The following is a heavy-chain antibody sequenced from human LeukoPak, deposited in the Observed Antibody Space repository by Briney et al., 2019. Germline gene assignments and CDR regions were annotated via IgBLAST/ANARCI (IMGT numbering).Heavy chain of an antibody. CDR2: ISYDGSNK. V-gene: IGHV3-30*18. Sequence: GRSLRLSCAASGFTFSSYGMHWVRQAPGKGLEWVAVISYDGSNKYYADSVKGRFTISRDNSKNTLYLQMNSLRAEDTAVYYCAKIGPYSSGLTDYWGQGTLVTVSS. CDR1: GFTFSSYG. CDR3: AKIGPYSSGLTDY. J-gene: IGHJ4*02. D-gene: IGHD6-19*01.